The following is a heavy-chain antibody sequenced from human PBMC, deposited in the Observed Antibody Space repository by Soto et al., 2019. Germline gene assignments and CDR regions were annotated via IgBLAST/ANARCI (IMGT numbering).Heavy chain of an antibody. CDR3: ARRHSSSFFDY. J-gene: IGHJ4*02. CDR2: IYYSGST. V-gene: IGHV4-59*08. Sequence: PSETLSLTCAVYGGSFSGYYWSWIRQPPGKGLEWIGYIYYSGSTNYTPSLKRRVTISVDTSKNQFSLKLSSVTAADTAVYYCARRHSSSFFDYWGQGTLVTVSS. CDR1: GGSFSGYY. D-gene: IGHD6-13*01.